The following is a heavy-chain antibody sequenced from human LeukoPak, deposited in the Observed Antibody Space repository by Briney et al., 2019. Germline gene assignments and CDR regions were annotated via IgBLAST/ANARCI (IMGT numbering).Heavy chain of an antibody. CDR1: GGSISNFY. J-gene: IGHJ5*02. CDR3: ARDLPSYYFDSGNMFDP. CDR2: IYSSGRT. D-gene: IGHD3-10*01. V-gene: IGHV4-4*07. Sequence: SETLSLTCTVSGGSISNFYWSWIRQPAGKGLEWIGRIYSSGRTNHNSSLKSRVAMSIDTSNNQFSLKLSSVTAADTAVYYCARDLPSYYFDSGNMFDPWGQGTLVTVSS.